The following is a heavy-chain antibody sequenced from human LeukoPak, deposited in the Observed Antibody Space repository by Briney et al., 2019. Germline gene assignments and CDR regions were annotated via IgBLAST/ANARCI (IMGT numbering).Heavy chain of an antibody. Sequence: GGSLRLSCAASGFTFSSYAMSWVRQAPGKGLEWVSAISGSGGSTYYADSVKGRFTISRDNPKNTLYLQMNSLRAEDTAVYYCAKDSSGWNLFDYWGQGTLVTVSS. CDR1: GFTFSSYA. CDR3: AKDSSGWNLFDY. J-gene: IGHJ4*02. V-gene: IGHV3-23*01. CDR2: ISGSGGST. D-gene: IGHD6-19*01.